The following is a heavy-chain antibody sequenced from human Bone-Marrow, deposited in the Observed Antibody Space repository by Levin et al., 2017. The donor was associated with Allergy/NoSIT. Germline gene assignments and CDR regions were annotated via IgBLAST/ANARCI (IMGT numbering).Heavy chain of an antibody. CDR2: VYTSGRT. D-gene: IGHD6-19*01. CDR3: SRGWISVAAFDY. CDR1: GASISSGSYY. Sequence: PSETLSLTCTVSGASISSGSYYWTWIRQPAGKGLEWIGRVYTSGRTFYNPSLKSRATISLDVSNNQFSLRLTSLTAADTAVYYCSRGWISVAAFDYWGQGILVTVSS. V-gene: IGHV4-61*02. J-gene: IGHJ4*02.